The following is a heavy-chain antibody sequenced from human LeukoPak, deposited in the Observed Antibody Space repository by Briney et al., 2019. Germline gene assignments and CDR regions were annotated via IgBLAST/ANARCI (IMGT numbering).Heavy chain of an antibody. Sequence: SETLSLTCTVSGDSVNSATFYWAWIRQSPGKGLELIGYTYNRGNTYYNPSLNSRVTISVDTSKNQFSLKLRSVTAADLAVYYCARDFWAATGAFEIWGQGASVTVSS. D-gene: IGHD3/OR15-3a*01. J-gene: IGHJ3*02. CDR1: GDSVNSATFY. V-gene: IGHV4-61*01. CDR2: TYNRGNT. CDR3: ARDFWAATGAFEI.